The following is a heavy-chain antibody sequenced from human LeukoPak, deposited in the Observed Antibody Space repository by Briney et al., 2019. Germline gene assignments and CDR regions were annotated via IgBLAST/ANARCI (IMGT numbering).Heavy chain of an antibody. V-gene: IGHV3-30*02. CDR3: ARPGLGYYYDSSGYQYYFDY. D-gene: IGHD3-22*01. J-gene: IGHJ4*02. CDR2: IRYDGSNK. Sequence: PGGSLRLSCAASGFTFSSYGIHWVRQAPGKGLEWVAFIRYDGSNKYYADSVKGRLTISRDNSKNTLYLQMNSLRAEDTAVFYCARPGLGYYYDSSGYQYYFDYWGQGTLVTVSS. CDR1: GFTFSSYG.